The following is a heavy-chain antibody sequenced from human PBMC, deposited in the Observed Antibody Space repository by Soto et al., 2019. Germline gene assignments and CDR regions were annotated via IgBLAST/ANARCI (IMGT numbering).Heavy chain of an antibody. Sequence: PGGSLRLSCAASGFTFRSYAMSWVRQAPEKGLEWVSTISDDGDTTYYAHSVRGRFTISRDNSKNTLYLQLNSLRAEDTAVYYCARDYCSATRCRKHDSWGQGTLVTVSS. V-gene: IGHV3-23*01. CDR3: ARDYCSATRCRKHDS. J-gene: IGHJ4*02. D-gene: IGHD2-15*01. CDR1: GFTFRSYA. CDR2: ISDDGDTT.